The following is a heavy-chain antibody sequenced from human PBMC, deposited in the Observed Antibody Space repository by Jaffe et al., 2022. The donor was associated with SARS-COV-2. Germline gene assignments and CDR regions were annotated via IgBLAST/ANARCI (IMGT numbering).Heavy chain of an antibody. J-gene: IGHJ4*02. Sequence: QLQLQESGPGLVKPSETLSLTCTVSGGSISSSSYYWGWIRQPPGKGLEWIGSIYYSGSTYYNPSLKSRVTISVDTSKNQFSLKLSSVTAADTAVYYCARQPQNYDILTGPDYWGQGTLVTVSS. CDR3: ARQPQNYDILTGPDY. CDR1: GGSISSSSYY. V-gene: IGHV4-39*01. CDR2: IYYSGST. D-gene: IGHD3-9*01.